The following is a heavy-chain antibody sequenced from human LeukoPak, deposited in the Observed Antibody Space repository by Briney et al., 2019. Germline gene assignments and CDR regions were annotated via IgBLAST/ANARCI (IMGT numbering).Heavy chain of an antibody. V-gene: IGHV4-59*08. Sequence: SETLSLTCAVSGGSISSNYWSWIRQSPGKGLEWIGYIYYRGSTDYNPSLKSRVTMSVDTSKNQFSLKLSSVTAADTAVYYCARQNYDEVNYYYYGLDVWGQGTTVTVSS. D-gene: IGHD3-3*01. CDR2: IYYRGST. J-gene: IGHJ6*02. CDR1: GGSISSNY. CDR3: ARQNYDEVNYYYYGLDV.